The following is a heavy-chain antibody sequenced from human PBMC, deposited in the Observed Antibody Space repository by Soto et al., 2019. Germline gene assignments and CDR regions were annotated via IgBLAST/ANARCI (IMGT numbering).Heavy chain of an antibody. CDR2: IYTSGST. CDR3: AREWRYYYDSSCYYYEGYYFDY. V-gene: IGHV4-4*07. CDR1: GGSISRYS. D-gene: IGHD3-22*01. J-gene: IGHJ4*02. Sequence: PSQTLSLTCTVSGGSISRYSWSWIRQRAGKGLEWIGRIYTSGSTNYNPSLKSRVTMSVDTSKNQFSLKLSSVTAADAAVYYCAREWRYYYDSSCYYYEGYYFDYWGQGTLVTVSS.